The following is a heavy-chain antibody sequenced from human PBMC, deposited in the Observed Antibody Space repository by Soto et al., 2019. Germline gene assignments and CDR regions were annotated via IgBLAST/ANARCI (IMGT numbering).Heavy chain of an antibody. V-gene: IGHV4-34*01. D-gene: IGHD6-19*01. J-gene: IGHJ4*02. CDR1: GGSFSGYY. Sequence: PSETLSLTCAVYGGSFSGYYWSWIRQPPGKGLEWIGEINHSGSTNYNPSLKSRVTISVDTSKNQFSLKLSSVTAADTAVYYCARVPSGWSRPFDYWGQGTLVTVSS. CDR2: INHSGST. CDR3: ARVPSGWSRPFDY.